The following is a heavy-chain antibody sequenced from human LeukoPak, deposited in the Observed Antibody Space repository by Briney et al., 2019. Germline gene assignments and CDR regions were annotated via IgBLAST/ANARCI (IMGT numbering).Heavy chain of an antibody. CDR1: GGSFSGYY. Sequence: SETLSLTCAVYGGSFSGYYWSWIRQPPGKGLEWIREINHSGSTNYNPSLKSRVTISVDTSKNQFSLKLSSVTAADTAVYYCARGRSQYYYDSSGYYFDYWGQGTLVTASS. CDR3: ARGRSQYYYDSSGYYFDY. V-gene: IGHV4-34*01. D-gene: IGHD3-22*01. J-gene: IGHJ4*02. CDR2: INHSGST.